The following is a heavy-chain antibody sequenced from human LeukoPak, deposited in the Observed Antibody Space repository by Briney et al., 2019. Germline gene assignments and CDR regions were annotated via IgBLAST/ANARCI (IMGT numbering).Heavy chain of an antibody. Sequence: GGSLRLSCAASGYTCNPYAMNWVRQAPGRGLEWVSSISCSGENTYYADSVKGRFTISRDKSKNTLSLQMNSLRAEDTAVYYCAKGSVNYDILTGSYFDYWGQGTLVTVSS. J-gene: IGHJ4*02. CDR1: GYTCNPYA. V-gene: IGHV3-23*01. CDR2: ISCSGENT. D-gene: IGHD3-9*01. CDR3: AKGSVNYDILTGSYFDY.